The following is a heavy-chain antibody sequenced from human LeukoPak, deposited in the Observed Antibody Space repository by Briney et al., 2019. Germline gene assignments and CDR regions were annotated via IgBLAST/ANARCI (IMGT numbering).Heavy chain of an antibody. CDR3: AKERSGGWPFDY. D-gene: IGHD6-19*01. V-gene: IGHV3-74*01. CDR2: IKRDGITI. Sequence: GGSLRLSCAASGFTFSRYRMNWVRQATGGGGVWVSFIKRDGITITYADSVKGRFTTSRDSAKNTLYLQMKSLRGDHTAVYYCAKERSGGWPFDYRGQGTLVTVSS. J-gene: IGHJ4*02. CDR1: GFTFSRYR.